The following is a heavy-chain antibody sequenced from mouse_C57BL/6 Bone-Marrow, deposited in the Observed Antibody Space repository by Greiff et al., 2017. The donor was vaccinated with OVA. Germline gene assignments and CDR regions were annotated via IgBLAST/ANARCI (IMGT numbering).Heavy chain of an antibody. J-gene: IGHJ3*01. V-gene: IGHV1-9*01. D-gene: IGHD2-5*01. CDR1: GYTFTGYW. Sequence: QVQLKESGAELMKPGASVKLSCKATGYTFTGYWIEWVKQRPGHGLEWIGEILPGSGSTNYNEKFKGNATFTADTSSNNAYMQLSSLTTEDSAIYYCARAYYSTRGAYWGQGTLVTVSA. CDR3: ARAYYSTRGAY. CDR2: ILPGSGST.